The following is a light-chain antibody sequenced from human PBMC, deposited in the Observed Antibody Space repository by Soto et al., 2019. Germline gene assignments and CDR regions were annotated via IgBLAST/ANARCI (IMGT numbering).Light chain of an antibody. V-gene: IGLV2-14*01. CDR1: SSDVGGYNF. J-gene: IGLJ2*01. Sequence: LAQSASVSGSPGQSITISCTGTSSDVGGYNFVSWYQQHPGKAPKLLIYDVNNRPSGVSDRFSGSKSGNTASLTISGLQAEDEADYYCSSYTRSTTLVFGGGTQLTVL. CDR2: DVN. CDR3: SSYTRSTTLV.